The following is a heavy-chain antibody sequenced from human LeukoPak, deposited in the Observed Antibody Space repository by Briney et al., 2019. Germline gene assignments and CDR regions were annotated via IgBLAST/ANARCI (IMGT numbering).Heavy chain of an antibody. Sequence: PGGSLRLSCAASGFTFRDAWMSWVRQAPGGGLEWVGRIKSKTDGGTTDYAAPVKGRFTISRDDSKNTLYLHMNSLKTEDTAVYYCTTEGVGATWKYYFDYWGRGTLVSVSS. CDR3: TTEGVGATWKYYFDY. D-gene: IGHD1-26*01. V-gene: IGHV3-15*01. CDR1: GFTFRDAW. CDR2: IKSKTDGGTT. J-gene: IGHJ4*02.